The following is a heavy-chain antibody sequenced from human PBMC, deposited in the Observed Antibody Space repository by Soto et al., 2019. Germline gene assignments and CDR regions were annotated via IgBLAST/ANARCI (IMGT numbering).Heavy chain of an antibody. CDR1: GLNFSSYG. CDR2: ISYDGSNK. D-gene: IGHD3-22*01. V-gene: IGHV3-30*18. Sequence: GGSLRLSCAASGLNFSSYGMHWVRQAPGKGLEWVAVISYDGSNKYYADSVKGRFTISRDNSKNTLYLQMNSLRAEDTAVYYCAKVRSNYYDSSGSLDYWGQGTLVTVS. J-gene: IGHJ4*02. CDR3: AKVRSNYYDSSGSLDY.